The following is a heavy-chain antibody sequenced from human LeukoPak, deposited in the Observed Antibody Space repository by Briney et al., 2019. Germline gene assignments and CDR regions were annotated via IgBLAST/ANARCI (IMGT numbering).Heavy chain of an antibody. CDR2: INHSGST. CDR3: ARGRATTMIVVVITKDAFDI. CDR1: GGSFSGYY. Sequence: PSETLSLTCAVYGGSFSGYYWSWIRQPPGKGLEWIGEINHSGSTNYNPSLKSRVTISVDTSKNQFSLKLSSVTAADTAVYYCARGRATTMIVVVITKDAFDIWGQGTMVTVSS. V-gene: IGHV4-34*01. D-gene: IGHD3-22*01. J-gene: IGHJ3*02.